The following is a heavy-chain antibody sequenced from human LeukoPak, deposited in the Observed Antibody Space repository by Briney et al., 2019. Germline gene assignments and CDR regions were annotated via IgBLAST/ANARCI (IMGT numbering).Heavy chain of an antibody. CDR1: GGSISSGSYY. V-gene: IGHV4-61*02. CDR2: IYTSGST. Sequence: SQTLSLTCTVSGGSISSGSYYWSWIRQPAGKGLEWIGRIYTSGSTNYNPSLKSRVTISVDTSKNQFSLKLSSVTAADTAVYYCARSPMVRGVMYWFDPWGQGTLVTVSS. J-gene: IGHJ5*02. D-gene: IGHD3-10*01. CDR3: ARSPMVRGVMYWFDP.